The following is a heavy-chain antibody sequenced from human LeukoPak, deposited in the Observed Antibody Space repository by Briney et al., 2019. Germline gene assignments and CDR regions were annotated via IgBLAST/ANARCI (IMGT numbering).Heavy chain of an antibody. CDR1: GFIVSNNY. CDR3: ARDPGRGGDY. Sequence: GGPLRLSXAVSGFIVSNNYMTWVRQAPGKGLECVSVLYSSGKTYYADPVQGRFTISRDDSKNTLYLQMNNLRVEDTAVYYCARDPGRGGDYWGQGTLVTVSS. V-gene: IGHV3-53*01. CDR2: LYSSGKT. J-gene: IGHJ4*02.